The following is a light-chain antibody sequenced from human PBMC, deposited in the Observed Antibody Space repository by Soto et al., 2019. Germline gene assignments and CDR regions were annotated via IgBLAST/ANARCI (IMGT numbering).Light chain of an antibody. CDR1: ERLSSVY. CDR3: HQYGGSPRIT. J-gene: IGKJ5*01. Sequence: EIVLTQSPCTLSLSPGERATLSCRASERLSSVYLAWYQQRPGQPPRLLIYGASNRATGIPDRFSGSGSGTDFTLIINILEPEDVAIYYCHQYGGSPRITFGQGTRLEI. V-gene: IGKV3-20*01. CDR2: GAS.